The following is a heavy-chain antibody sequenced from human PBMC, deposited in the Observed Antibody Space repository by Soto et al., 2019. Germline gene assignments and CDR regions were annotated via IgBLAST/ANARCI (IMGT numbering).Heavy chain of an antibody. J-gene: IGHJ3*02. CDR3: ARDGGSYSAFDI. CDR2: FVPVYGKA. V-gene: IGHV1-24*01. CDR1: GYTLTELS. Sequence: ASVKVSCKVSGYTLTELSMHWVLQAPGKGLEWMGGFVPVYGKANYAQKFQGRVTITEDESTSTAYMELSSLRSEDTAVYYCARDGGSYSAFDIWGQGTMVTVSS. D-gene: IGHD1-26*01.